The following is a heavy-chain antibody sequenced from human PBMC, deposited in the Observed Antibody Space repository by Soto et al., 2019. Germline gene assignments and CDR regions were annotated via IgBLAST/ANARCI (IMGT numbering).Heavy chain of an antibody. CDR3: ARVPSITMIARAFDI. J-gene: IGHJ3*02. CDR2: IYYSGST. Sequence: PSETLSLTCTVSGGSISSGGYYWSWIRQHPGKGLEWIGYIYYSGSTYYNPSLKSRVTISVDTSKNQFSLKLSSVTAADTAVYYCARVPSITMIARAFDIWGQGTVVTV. D-gene: IGHD3-22*01. V-gene: IGHV4-31*03. CDR1: GGSISSGGYY.